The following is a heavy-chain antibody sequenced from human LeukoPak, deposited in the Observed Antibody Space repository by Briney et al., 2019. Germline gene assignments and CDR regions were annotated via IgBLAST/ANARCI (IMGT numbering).Heavy chain of an antibody. J-gene: IGHJ4*02. D-gene: IGHD3-16*02. CDR2: INHSGST. CDR1: GGSISSSNW. V-gene: IGHV4-4*02. CDR3: ARPLGYYDYVWGSYRHPFDY. Sequence: SGTLSLTCAVSGGSISSSNWWSWVRQPPGKGLEWIGEINHSGSTNYNPSLKRRVTISVDTSKNQFSLKLSSVTAADTAVYYCARPLGYYDYVWGSYRHPFDYWGQGTLVTVSS.